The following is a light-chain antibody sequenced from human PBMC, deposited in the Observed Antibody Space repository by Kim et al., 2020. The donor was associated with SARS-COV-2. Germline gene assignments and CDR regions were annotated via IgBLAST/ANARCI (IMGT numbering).Light chain of an antibody. J-gene: IGKJ4*01. V-gene: IGKV1-39*01. CDR2: AAS. CDR3: QQYYYSPLT. CDR1: QRITNY. Sequence: DVQMTQSPSSLSASVGDRVTITCRASQRITNYLTWYQQKPGKAPKLLIYAASSLHSWVPSRFSGSGFGTDFTLTISSLQPEDFASYYCQQYYYSPLTFGGGTKVDIK.